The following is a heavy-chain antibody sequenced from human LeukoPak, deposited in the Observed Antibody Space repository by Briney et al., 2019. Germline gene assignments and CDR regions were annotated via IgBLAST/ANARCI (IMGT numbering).Heavy chain of an antibody. V-gene: IGHV1-46*01. D-gene: IGHD2-2*01. CDR3: ARGGKPAAAPQAHFDY. J-gene: IGHJ4*02. CDR2: INPSAGST. Sequence: ASVKVSCKASGYTITTYYIHWVRQAPGQGLEWMGIINPSAGSTSYAQKFQGRITMTRDTSTTTAYMELSSLRSEDTAVYYCARGGKPAAAPQAHFDYWGRGTLVTVSS. CDR1: GYTITTYY.